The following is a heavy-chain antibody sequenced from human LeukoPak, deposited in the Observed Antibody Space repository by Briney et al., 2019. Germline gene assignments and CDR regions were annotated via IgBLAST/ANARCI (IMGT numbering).Heavy chain of an antibody. Sequence: GASVKVSCKASGYTFTSYDINWVRQATGQGLEWMGWMNPNSGNTGYAQKFQGRVTMTRNTSISTAYMELSSLRSGDTAVYHCARRIHLWLGDYNYYYMDVWGKGTTVTISS. J-gene: IGHJ6*03. V-gene: IGHV1-8*01. CDR2: MNPNSGNT. CDR1: GYTFTSYD. D-gene: IGHD5-18*01. CDR3: ARRIHLWLGDYNYYYMDV.